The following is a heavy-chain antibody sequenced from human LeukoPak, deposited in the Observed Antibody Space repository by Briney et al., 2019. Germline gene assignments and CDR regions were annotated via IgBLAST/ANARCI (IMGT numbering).Heavy chain of an antibody. CDR3: ARDRGSSSYYDY. D-gene: IGHD6-13*01. CDR1: GFTFSSYL. Sequence: GGSLRLSCAASGFTFSSYLMTWVRQAPGKGLEWVANIKPDGDEKYYVDSVKGRFTISRDNANNCLFLEMNSLRADDTAVYYCARDRGSSSYYDYWGQGTLVSVSS. V-gene: IGHV3-7*01. J-gene: IGHJ4*02. CDR2: IKPDGDEK.